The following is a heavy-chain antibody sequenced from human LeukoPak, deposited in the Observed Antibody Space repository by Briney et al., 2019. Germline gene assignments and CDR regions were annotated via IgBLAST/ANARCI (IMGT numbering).Heavy chain of an antibody. V-gene: IGHV3-23*01. CDR3: SKDSKHCSSTFCHLDYFQY. CDR1: GFSLRNYG. CDR2: VSGSGHKT. Sequence: PGGSLRLSCAAPGFSLRNYGMSWVRQSPGKGLQWVAAVSGSGHKTFYAESVRGRFIISRDDATNTLFLQMNSLGIDDSAIYYCSKDSKHCSSTFCHLDYFQYWGQGVLVTVSS. D-gene: IGHD2-15*01. J-gene: IGHJ4*02.